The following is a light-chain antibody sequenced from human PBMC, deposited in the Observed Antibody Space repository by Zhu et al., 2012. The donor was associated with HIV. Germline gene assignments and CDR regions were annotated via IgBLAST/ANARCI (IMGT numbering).Light chain of an antibody. CDR1: QSVSSSY. J-gene: IGKJ4*01. CDR3: QQYDGSPLT. V-gene: IGKV3-20*01. Sequence: EIVLTQSPVTLSLSPGERATLSCRANQSVSSSYFAWYQHKPGQAPRLLIYGASTRATGIPDRFSGSGSGTDFTLTISRLEPEDFAVYYCQQYDGSPLTFGGGTKVES. CDR2: GAS.